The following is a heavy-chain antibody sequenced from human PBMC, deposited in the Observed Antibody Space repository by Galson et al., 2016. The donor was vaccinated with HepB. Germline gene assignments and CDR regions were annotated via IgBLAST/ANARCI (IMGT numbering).Heavy chain of an antibody. J-gene: IGHJ2*01. D-gene: IGHD3-3*01. CDR2: IYYSWTRGTT. V-gene: IGHV4-61*01. CDR1: GGSVSSGSYW. CDR3: ARSFFWVASTDGWYFDL. Sequence: SETLSLTCTVSGGSVSSGSYWWSWIRQSPGKGLEWIGGIYYSWTRGTTSYNPSLRSRVTISVDTSTNQFSLRVNSVTAADTAVYYCARSFFWVASTDGWYFDLWGRGTRVTVSS.